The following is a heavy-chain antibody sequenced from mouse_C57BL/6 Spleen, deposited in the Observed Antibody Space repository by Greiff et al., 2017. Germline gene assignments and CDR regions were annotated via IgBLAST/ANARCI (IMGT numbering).Heavy chain of an antibody. D-gene: IGHD3-1*01. J-gene: IGHJ4*01. CDR1: GYTFTSYW. V-gene: IGHV1-69*01. CDR3: ARLGGYYDAMDY. Sequence: QVQLQQPGAELVMPGASVKLSCKASGYTFTSYWMHWVKQRPGQGLEWIGEIDPSDSYTNYNQKFKGKSTLTVDKSSSPAYMQLSSLTSEDSAVYYCARLGGYYDAMDYWGQGTSVTVSS. CDR2: IDPSDSYT.